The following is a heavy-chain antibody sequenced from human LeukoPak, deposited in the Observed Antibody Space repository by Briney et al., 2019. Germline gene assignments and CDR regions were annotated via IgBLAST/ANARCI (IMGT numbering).Heavy chain of an antibody. D-gene: IGHD6-19*01. CDR3: ARRAVFYYYYYYGMDV. V-gene: IGHV4-34*01. Sequence: SETLSLTCAVYGGSFSGYYWSWIRQPPGKGLDWIGEINHSGSTNYNPSLKSRVTTSVDTSKNQFSLKLSSVTAADTAVYYCARRAVFYYYYYYGMDVWGQGTTVTVSS. J-gene: IGHJ6*02. CDR2: INHSGST. CDR1: GGSFSGYY.